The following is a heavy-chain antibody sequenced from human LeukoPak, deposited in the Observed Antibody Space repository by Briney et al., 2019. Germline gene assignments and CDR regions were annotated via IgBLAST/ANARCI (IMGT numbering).Heavy chain of an antibody. V-gene: IGHV3-48*01. Sequence: PGGSLRLSCAASGFTFSSYSMNWVRQAPGKGLDWVSYISSSSSTIYYADSVKGRFTISRDNAKNSLYLQMNTLRAEDTAVYYCARDRHKYNYDSGGYPPYWGQGTLVTVSS. CDR1: GFTFSSYS. J-gene: IGHJ4*02. D-gene: IGHD3-22*01. CDR3: ARDRHKYNYDSGGYPPY. CDR2: ISSSSSTI.